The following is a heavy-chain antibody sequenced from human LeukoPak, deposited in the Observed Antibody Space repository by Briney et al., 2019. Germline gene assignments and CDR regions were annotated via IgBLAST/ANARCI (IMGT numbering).Heavy chain of an antibody. CDR2: INAGIGNT. D-gene: IGHD6-13*01. V-gene: IGHV1-3*01. Sequence: ASVKVSCKASGYTFTSYAMHWVRQAPGQRLEWMGWINAGIGNTKYSQKFQGRVTITRDTSASTAYMELSSLRSEDTAVYYCARQQQLALGDYWGQGTLVTVSS. CDR1: GYTFTSYA. J-gene: IGHJ4*02. CDR3: ARQQQLALGDY.